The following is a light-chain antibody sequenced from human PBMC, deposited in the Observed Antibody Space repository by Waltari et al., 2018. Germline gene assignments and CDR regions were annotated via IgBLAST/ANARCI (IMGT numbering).Light chain of an antibody. V-gene: IGKV1-39*01. J-gene: IGKJ5*01. CDR1: QSITSY. CDR2: TAS. CDR3: QRSYTIPFT. Sequence: MGMTQSPSSLSASVGDRVTITCRASQSITSYLNWYQQKPGKAPKFLIYTASSLQSGVPSRFSGSGSGTDFTLTISSLQPEDFATYYCQRSYTIPFTFGQGTRLEIK.